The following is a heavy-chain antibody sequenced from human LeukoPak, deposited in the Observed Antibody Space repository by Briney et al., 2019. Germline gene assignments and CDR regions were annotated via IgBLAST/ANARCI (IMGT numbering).Heavy chain of an antibody. D-gene: IGHD2-2*01. CDR3: ARWADIVVVPAAQRRAFDI. J-gene: IGHJ3*02. Sequence: SETLSLTCAVYGGSFSGYYWSWTRQPPGKGLEWIGEINHSGSTNYNPSLKSRVTISVDTSKNQFSLKLSSVTAADTAVYYCARWADIVVVPAAQRRAFDIWGQGTMVTVSS. V-gene: IGHV4-34*01. CDR1: GGSFSGYY. CDR2: INHSGST.